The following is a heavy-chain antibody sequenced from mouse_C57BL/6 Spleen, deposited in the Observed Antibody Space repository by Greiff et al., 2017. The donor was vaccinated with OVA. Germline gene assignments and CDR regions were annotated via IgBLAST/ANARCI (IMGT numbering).Heavy chain of an antibody. Sequence: QVQLQQPGAELVIPGASVKLSCKASGYTFTSYWMHWVKQRPGQGLEWIGEIDPSDSYTNYNQKFKGKSTLTVDKSSSTAYMQLSSLTSEDSAVYYCASYYGNYRFAYWGQGTLVTVSA. D-gene: IGHD2-1*01. V-gene: IGHV1-69*01. CDR3: ASYYGNYRFAY. CDR1: GYTFTSYW. J-gene: IGHJ3*01. CDR2: IDPSDSYT.